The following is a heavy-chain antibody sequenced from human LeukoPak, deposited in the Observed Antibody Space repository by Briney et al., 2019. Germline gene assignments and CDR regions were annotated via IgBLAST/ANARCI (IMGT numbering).Heavy chain of an antibody. D-gene: IGHD6-19*01. CDR1: GFTFSSYW. V-gene: IGHV3-7*01. CDR2: IKQGGSEK. CDR3: ARGVRYSSGWYSYYYGMDV. Sequence: GGSLRLSCAASGFTFSSYWMSWVRQAPGKGLEWVANIKQGGSEKYYVDSVKGRFTISRDNSKNTLYLQMNSLRAEDTAVYYCARGVRYSSGWYSYYYGMDVWGQGTTVTVSS. J-gene: IGHJ6*02.